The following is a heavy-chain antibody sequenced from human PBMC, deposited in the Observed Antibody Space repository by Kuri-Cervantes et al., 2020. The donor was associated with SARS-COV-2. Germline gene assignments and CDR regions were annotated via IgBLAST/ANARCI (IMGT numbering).Heavy chain of an antibody. CDR1: GESLSDYY. Sequence: CAVYGESLSDYYWNWIRQPPGKGLEWIGELNDSGSTHYNTGSTNYNPSLRSRVTISVDTSKNQFSLKLSSVTAADTAIYYCARHYAFDRFHKWGQGTQVTVSS. V-gene: IGHV4-34*01. D-gene: IGHD3-9*01. CDR2: LNDSGSTHYNTGST. J-gene: IGHJ4*02. CDR3: ARHYAFDRFHK.